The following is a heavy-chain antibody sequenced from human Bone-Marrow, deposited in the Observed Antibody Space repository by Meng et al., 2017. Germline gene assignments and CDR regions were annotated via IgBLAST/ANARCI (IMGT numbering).Heavy chain of an antibody. CDR1: GGSISSGSYY. CDR2: IYTSGST. J-gene: IGHJ4*02. D-gene: IGHD6-19*01. Sequence: TLSLTCTVSGGSISSGSYYWSWIRQPAGKGLEWIGRIYTSGSTNYNPSLKSRVTISVDTSKNQFSLKLSSVTAADTAVYYCARDLAVAGHFDYWGQGTLVTVSS. CDR3: ARDLAVAGHFDY. V-gene: IGHV4-61*02.